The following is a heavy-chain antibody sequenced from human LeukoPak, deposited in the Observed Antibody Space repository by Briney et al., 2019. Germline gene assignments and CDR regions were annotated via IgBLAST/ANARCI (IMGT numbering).Heavy chain of an antibody. J-gene: IGHJ4*02. D-gene: IGHD5-24*01. V-gene: IGHV3-48*01. CDR1: GFTFSSYE. Sequence: GGSLRLSCVASGFTFSSYEMNWVRQAPGKGLEWVSSISSSSSTIYYADSVKGRFTISRDNAKNSLYLQMNSLRAEDTAVYYCAREQEVDGYFDYWGQGTLVTVSS. CDR2: ISSSSSTI. CDR3: AREQEVDGYFDY.